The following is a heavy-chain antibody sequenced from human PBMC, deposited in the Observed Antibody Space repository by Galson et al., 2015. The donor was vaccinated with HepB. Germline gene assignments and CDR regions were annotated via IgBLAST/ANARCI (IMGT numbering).Heavy chain of an antibody. V-gene: IGHV1-18*04. CDR2: ISAYNGNP. D-gene: IGHD2-2*01. J-gene: IGHJ6*02. Sequence: SVKVSCKASGYTFTSYGISWVRQAPGQGLEWMGWISAYNGNPNYAQKLQGRVTMTTDTSTSTAYMELRSLRSEDTAVYYCARGYCSNTSCSLGYYYYGMDAWGQGTTVTVSS. CDR3: ARGYCSNTSCSLGYYYYGMDA. CDR1: GYTFTSYG.